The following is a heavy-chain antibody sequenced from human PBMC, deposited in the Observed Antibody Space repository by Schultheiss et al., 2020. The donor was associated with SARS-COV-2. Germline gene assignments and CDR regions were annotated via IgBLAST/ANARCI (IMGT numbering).Heavy chain of an antibody. CDR3: ARDWVTTVPTGWFDP. Sequence: ASVKVSCKASGYTFTSYYMHWVRQAPGKGLEWMGIINPSGGSTSYAQKFQGRVTMTRNTSISTAYMELSSLRSEDTAVYYCARDWVTTVPTGWFDPWGQGTLVTVSS. J-gene: IGHJ5*02. D-gene: IGHD4-17*01. V-gene: IGHV1-46*01. CDR1: GYTFTSYY. CDR2: INPSGGST.